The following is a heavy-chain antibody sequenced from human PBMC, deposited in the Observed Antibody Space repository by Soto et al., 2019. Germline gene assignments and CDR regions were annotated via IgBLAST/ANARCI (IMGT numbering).Heavy chain of an antibody. D-gene: IGHD3-10*01. CDR1: GGTFSSYT. J-gene: IGHJ3*02. Sequence: SVKVSCKASGGTFSSYTINWVRQAPGQGLEWMGGIIRIFGTANYAQKFQGKVTITADESTSTAYMELSSLRSEDTAVYYCARTPKTMGGLAFDIWGQGTMVTVSS. CDR3: ARTPKTMGGLAFDI. CDR2: IIRIFGTA. V-gene: IGHV1-69*13.